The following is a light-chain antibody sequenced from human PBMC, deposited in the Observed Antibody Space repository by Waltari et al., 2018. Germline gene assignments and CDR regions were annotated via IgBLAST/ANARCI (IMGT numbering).Light chain of an antibody. V-gene: IGLV1-40*02. CDR2: GST. CDR3: QSYDNILHGCV. Sequence: QSVLTQPPSVSGGPGQSVTISCSGANSNIGAFQVDSYQKSPGAAPKFLIYGSTSRPAGVPDRFSGSKSDTSASLVITGLQVEDEGDFYCQSYDNILHGCVFGTGTKVIV. J-gene: IGLJ1*01. CDR1: NSNIGAFQ.